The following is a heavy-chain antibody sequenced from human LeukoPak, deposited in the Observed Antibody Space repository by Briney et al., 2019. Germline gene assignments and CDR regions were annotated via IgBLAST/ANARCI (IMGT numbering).Heavy chain of an antibody. CDR1: GFVFGHSW. CDR3: VRDRGYSTFDY. V-gene: IGHV3-7*03. D-gene: IGHD3-22*01. J-gene: IGHJ4*02. Sequence: GGSLRLSCEASGFVFGHSWLSWVRQAPGKGLEWVANINLDGSEINYLDSLTGRLTISRDNAKDSLYLQMNGLRAEDTAVYFCVRDRGYSTFDYWGQGTLVTVSS. CDR2: INLDGSEI.